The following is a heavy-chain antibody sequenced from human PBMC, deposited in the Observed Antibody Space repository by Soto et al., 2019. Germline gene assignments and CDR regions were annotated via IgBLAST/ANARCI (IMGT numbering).Heavy chain of an antibody. Sequence: GGSLRLSCAASGFTFSNYAMSWVRQTPGRGLEWVSGISGSGGTTDYADSAKGRFTISRDKSKNTLYLQMNSLRPEDTAVYYCAKDRETTMVGSYFDSWGQGTVVTVSS. D-gene: IGHD3-10*01. V-gene: IGHV3-23*01. J-gene: IGHJ4*02. CDR3: AKDRETTMVGSYFDS. CDR1: GFTFSNYA. CDR2: ISGSGGTT.